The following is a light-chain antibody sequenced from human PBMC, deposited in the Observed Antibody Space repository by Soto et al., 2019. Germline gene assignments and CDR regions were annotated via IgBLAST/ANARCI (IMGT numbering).Light chain of an antibody. CDR2: GAS. J-gene: IGKJ1*01. CDR1: QAVNTR. V-gene: IGKV3-15*01. Sequence: EIVLTQSPATLSSFPGDRVTLSCRASQAVNTRLAWYQQKPGQAPRLLNHGASTRATGIPARFSGSGSGTEFTLTISSLQSEDFAVYYCQQYNNWRTFGQGTKVDIK. CDR3: QQYNNWRT.